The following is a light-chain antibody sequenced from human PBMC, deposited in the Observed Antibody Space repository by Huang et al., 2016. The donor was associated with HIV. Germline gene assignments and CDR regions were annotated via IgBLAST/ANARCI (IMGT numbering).Light chain of an antibody. J-gene: IGKJ4*01. CDR1: QSISNH. CDR2: DAS. Sequence: EIVLTQSPATLSLFPGQSVTLSCMASQSISNHLAWYQQKSGQPPRLLIYDASYRVTGVPARFSGSGSGTDFTLTISSLEPEDFAVYYCQQRNNWLTFGGGTKVEI. V-gene: IGKV3-11*01. CDR3: QQRNNWLT.